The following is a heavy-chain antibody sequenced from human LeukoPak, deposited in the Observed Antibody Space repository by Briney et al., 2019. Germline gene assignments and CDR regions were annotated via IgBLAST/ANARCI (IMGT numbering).Heavy chain of an antibody. Sequence: GGSLRLSCVASEFTFSDYTLHWVRQAPGKGLEWVSSITSRSSYRFYEDSVKGRFTISRDNAKNSLYLQMNSLRVEDTAVYHCARDRSSGWSYYFDYWGQGSLVTVSS. CDR3: ARDRSSGWSYYFDY. CDR1: EFTFSDYT. CDR2: ITSRSSYR. J-gene: IGHJ4*02. V-gene: IGHV3-21*06. D-gene: IGHD6-19*01.